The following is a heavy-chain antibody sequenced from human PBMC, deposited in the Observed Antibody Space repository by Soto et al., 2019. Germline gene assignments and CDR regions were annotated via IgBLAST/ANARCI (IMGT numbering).Heavy chain of an antibody. J-gene: IGHJ5*02. CDR3: ARTYYYHSGSFDP. CDR1: GLTVSNNY. CDR2: IYSGGST. D-gene: IGHD3-10*01. Sequence: SLRLSCAASGLTVSNNYMSWVRQAPGKGLEWVSVIYSGGSTYYADSVKGRFTISRDNSKNTLYLQMNSLRAEDTAVYFCARTYYYHSGSFDPWGQGTLVTVSS. V-gene: IGHV3-53*01.